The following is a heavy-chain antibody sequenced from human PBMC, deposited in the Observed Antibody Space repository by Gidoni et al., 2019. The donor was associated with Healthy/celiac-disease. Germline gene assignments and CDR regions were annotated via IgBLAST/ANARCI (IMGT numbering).Heavy chain of an antibody. CDR3: ARNPDGAAAGTRDLFDP. J-gene: IGHJ5*02. V-gene: IGHV3-21*01. Sequence: EVQLVESGGGLVKPGGSLRLSCAASGFTFSSYSMNWVRQAPGKGLEWVSSISSSSSYISYASSVKGRFTLSRDKAKNPLFLQMNRLGAEDPAVYYRARNPDGAAAGTRDLFDPLGQGTLVTVPS. D-gene: IGHD6-13*01. CDR2: ISSSSSYI. CDR1: GFTFSSYS.